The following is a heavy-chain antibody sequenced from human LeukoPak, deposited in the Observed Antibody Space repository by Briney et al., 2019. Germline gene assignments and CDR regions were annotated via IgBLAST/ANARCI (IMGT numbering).Heavy chain of an antibody. J-gene: IGHJ4*02. CDR3: ARATVTSRYFDY. D-gene: IGHD4-17*01. CDR1: GYSFTSYW. V-gene: IGHV5-51*01. Sequence: GESLKISCKGSGYSFTSYWIAWVRQMPGKGLEWMGIIYPGDSGTRYSPSSQGQVSISADKSITTAYLQWSSLKAPDTAMYYCARATVTSRYFDYWGQGTLVTVSS. CDR2: IYPGDSGT.